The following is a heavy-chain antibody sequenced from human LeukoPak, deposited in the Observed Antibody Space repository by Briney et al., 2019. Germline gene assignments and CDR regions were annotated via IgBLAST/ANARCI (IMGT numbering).Heavy chain of an antibody. V-gene: IGHV7-4-1*02. CDR2: ININTGNP. D-gene: IGHD6-6*01. CDR3: ARGPREAANLVIAARPYYYYYYMDV. Sequence: GASVKVSSTASEDSFSGYYMHWVRQAPGQGLEWMGWININTGNPTYAQGFTGRFVFSLDTSVSTAYLQISSLKAEDTAVYYCARGPREAANLVIAARPYYYYYYMDVWGKGTTVTVSS. CDR1: EDSFSGYY. J-gene: IGHJ6*03.